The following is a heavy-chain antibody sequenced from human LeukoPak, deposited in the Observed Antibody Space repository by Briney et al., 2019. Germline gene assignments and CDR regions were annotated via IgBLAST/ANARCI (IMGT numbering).Heavy chain of an antibody. J-gene: IGHJ4*02. V-gene: IGHV4-59*01. CDR3: ARGLEWLFGLGAFDY. Sequence: PSETLSLTCTVSGGSISSYYWSWIRQPPGKGLEWIGYIYYSGSTNYNPSLKSRVTISVDTSKNQFSLKLSSVTAADTAVYYCARGLEWLFGLGAFDYWGQGTLATVSS. CDR2: IYYSGST. CDR1: GGSISSYY. D-gene: IGHD3-3*01.